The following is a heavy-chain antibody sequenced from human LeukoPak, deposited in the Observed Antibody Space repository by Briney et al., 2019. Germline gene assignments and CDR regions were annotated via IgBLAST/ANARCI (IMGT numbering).Heavy chain of an antibody. Sequence: GGSLRLSCAASGFTVSSSYMSWVRQAPGKGLEWVSAIGIRGDTHYSGSVKGRFTISRENAESSLYLQMNSLRAEDTAVYYCARGGIQVSGIDEFDYWGQGTLVTVSS. D-gene: IGHD6-19*01. CDR3: ARGGIQVSGIDEFDY. J-gene: IGHJ4*02. CDR2: IGIRGDT. CDR1: GFTVSSSY. V-gene: IGHV3-13*01.